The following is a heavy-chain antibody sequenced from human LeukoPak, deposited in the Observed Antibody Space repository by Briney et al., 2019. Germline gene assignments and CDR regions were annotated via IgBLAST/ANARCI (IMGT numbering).Heavy chain of an antibody. D-gene: IGHD6-19*01. CDR1: GFTFSSYS. J-gene: IGHJ4*02. CDR2: ISSSSSYI. V-gene: IGHV3-21*01. Sequence: GGSLRLSCAASGFTFSSYSMNWVRQAPGKGLEWVSSISSSSSYIYYADSAKGRFTISRDNAKNSLYLQMNSLRAEDTAVYYCARGRPGIAVAGTLDYWGQGTLVTVSS. CDR3: ARGRPGIAVAGTLDY.